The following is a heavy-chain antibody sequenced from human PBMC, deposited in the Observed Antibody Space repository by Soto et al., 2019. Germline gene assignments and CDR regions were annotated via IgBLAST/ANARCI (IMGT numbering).Heavy chain of an antibody. CDR1: GASVSSGNYY. Sequence: QVQLQESGPGLVKPSETLSLTCTVFGASVSSGNYYWSWIRQAPGKGLEWVGHIYYTGSTNYNPSLNTRVTISVDTSKNHFSLQLTSVTAADTAVYYCARGAGFSYASTWFDIWGQGTLVTVSS. CDR2: IYYTGST. CDR3: ARGAGFSYASTWFDI. D-gene: IGHD5-18*01. J-gene: IGHJ5*02. V-gene: IGHV4-61*03.